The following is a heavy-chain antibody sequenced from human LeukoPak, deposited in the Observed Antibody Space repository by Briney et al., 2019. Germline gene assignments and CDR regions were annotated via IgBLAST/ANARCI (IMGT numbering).Heavy chain of an antibody. V-gene: IGHV4-38-2*01. CDR3: ARVDVDLLYFDC. CDR2: IYHSGST. Sequence: PSETLSLTCAVSGYSISSGYYRGWIRQPPGKGLEWIGSIYHSGSTYYNPSLKSRVTISVDTSKNQFSLKLSSVTAADTAVYYCARVDVDLLYFDCWGQGTLVTVSS. D-gene: IGHD3-9*01. J-gene: IGHJ4*02. CDR1: GYSISSGYY.